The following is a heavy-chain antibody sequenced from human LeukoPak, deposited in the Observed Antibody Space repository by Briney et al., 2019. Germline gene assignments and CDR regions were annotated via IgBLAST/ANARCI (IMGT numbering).Heavy chain of an antibody. CDR3: ARAGSEQWLHVWFDP. V-gene: IGHV4-4*07. J-gene: IGHJ5*02. Sequence: SETLSLTCTVSGGSISSYYWSWIRQPAGKGLEWIGRIYTSGSTNYNPSLKSRVTMSVDTSKNQFSLKLSSLTAADTAVYYCARAGSEQWLHVWFDPWGQGTLVTVSS. CDR2: IYTSGST. D-gene: IGHD6-19*01. CDR1: GGSISSYY.